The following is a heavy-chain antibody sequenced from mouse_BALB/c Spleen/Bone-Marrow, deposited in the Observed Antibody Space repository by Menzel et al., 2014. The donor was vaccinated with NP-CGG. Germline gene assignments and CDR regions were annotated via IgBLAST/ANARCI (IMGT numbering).Heavy chain of an antibody. D-gene: IGHD1-1*01. J-gene: IGHJ2*01. V-gene: IGHV1-69*02. CDR3: TREGYYGSSYVDY. CDR1: GYTFTSYW. Sequence: QVHVKQSGAELVRPGASVKLSCKASGYTFTSYWINWVKQRPGQGLEWIGNIYPSDSYTNYNQKFKDKATLTVDKSSSTAYMQLSSPTSVDSAVYYCTREGYYGSSYVDYWGQGTTLTVSS. CDR2: IYPSDSYT.